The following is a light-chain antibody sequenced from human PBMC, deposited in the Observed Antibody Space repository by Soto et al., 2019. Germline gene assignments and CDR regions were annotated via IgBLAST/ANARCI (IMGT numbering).Light chain of an antibody. J-gene: IGKJ1*01. CDR1: QSISSY. V-gene: IGKV1-39*01. CDR3: QQSYSLPTT. Sequence: DIQMTQSPSSLSASVGERVTITCRASQSISSYLNWYQQKPGKAPKLLIYAASSLQSGVPSRFSGSGSGTDFTLTISSLQPEDFATYYCQQSYSLPTTFGQGTKVEIK. CDR2: AAS.